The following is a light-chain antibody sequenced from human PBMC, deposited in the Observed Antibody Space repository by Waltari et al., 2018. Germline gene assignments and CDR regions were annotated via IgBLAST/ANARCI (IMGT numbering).Light chain of an antibody. J-gene: IGKJ5*01. Sequence: DIVMTQSPDSLAVSLGERATINCKSSQSVLYSSNNKNYLAWYQQKPGQPPKLLIYWASTRESGVPDRFRGSGSGTDFTLTISGRQAEDVAVYYCQQYYSTPITFGQGTRLEIK. V-gene: IGKV4-1*01. CDR2: WAS. CDR3: QQYYSTPIT. CDR1: QSVLYSSNNKNY.